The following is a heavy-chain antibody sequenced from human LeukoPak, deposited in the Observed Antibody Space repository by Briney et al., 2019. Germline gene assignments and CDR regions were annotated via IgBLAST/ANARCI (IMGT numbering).Heavy chain of an antibody. Sequence: SVKVSCKASGGTFSSYAISWVRQAPGQGLEWMEGIIPIFGTANYAQKFQGRVTITADESTSTAYMELSSLRSEDTAVYYCARGGDGYNWNWFDPWGQGTLVTVSS. D-gene: IGHD5-24*01. CDR2: IIPIFGTA. V-gene: IGHV1-69*13. CDR1: GGTFSSYA. CDR3: ARGGDGYNWNWFDP. J-gene: IGHJ5*02.